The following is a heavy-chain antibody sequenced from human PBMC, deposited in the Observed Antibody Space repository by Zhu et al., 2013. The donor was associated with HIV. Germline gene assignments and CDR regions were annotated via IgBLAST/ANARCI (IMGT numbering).Heavy chain of an antibody. D-gene: IGHD5-18*01. Sequence: QVQLVQSGTEVKKPGASVTVSCKASGYTFTDYYIHWMRQAPGQGLEWMGWMNPNSGNTGYAQKFQGRVTMTRNTSISTAYMELSSLRSEDTALYYCARVTSGYSYALGGYYYGMDVWGQGTTVTVSS. V-gene: IGHV1-8*02. J-gene: IGHJ6*02. CDR2: MNPNSGNT. CDR3: ARVTSGYSYALGGYYYGMDV. CDR1: GYTFTDYY.